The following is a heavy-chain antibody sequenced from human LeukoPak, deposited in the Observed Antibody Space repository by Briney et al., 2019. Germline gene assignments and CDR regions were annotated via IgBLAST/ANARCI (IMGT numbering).Heavy chain of an antibody. Sequence: SETLSLTCAVYGESFSGYFWTWIRQPPGKGLEWIGEINHSGIINYNPFLKSRVTISVDTSKNQFSLKVTSLTAADTAAYYCARAPGTVAIDYWGQGTLVTVSS. CDR1: GESFSGYF. CDR3: ARAPGTVAIDY. D-gene: IGHD5-12*01. J-gene: IGHJ4*02. V-gene: IGHV4-34*01. CDR2: INHSGII.